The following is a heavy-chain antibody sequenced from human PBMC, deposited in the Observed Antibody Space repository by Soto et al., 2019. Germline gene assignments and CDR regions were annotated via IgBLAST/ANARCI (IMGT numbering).Heavy chain of an antibody. CDR3: ARATVDTAMATYYYYGMDV. V-gene: IGHV1-69*01. J-gene: IGHJ6*02. D-gene: IGHD5-18*01. Sequence: QVQLVQSGAEVKKPGSSVNVSCKASGGTFSSYAISWVRQAPGQGLEWMGGIIPIFGTANYAQKFQGRVTITADESTSTAYMELSSLRSEDTAVYYCARATVDTAMATYYYYGMDVWGQGTTVTVSS. CDR1: GGTFSSYA. CDR2: IIPIFGTA.